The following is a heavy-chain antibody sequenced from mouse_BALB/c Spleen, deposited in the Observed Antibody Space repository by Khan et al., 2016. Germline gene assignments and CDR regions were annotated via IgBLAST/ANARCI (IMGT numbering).Heavy chain of an antibody. V-gene: IGHV9-2-1*01. Sequence: QIQLVQSGPELKKPGETVKISCKASGYTFTDYSMHSVKQAPGKGLMWMGWINTETGEPTYAVDFKGRFAFSLETSASTAYFQFNNLKNTDTATYVCARRDYLDYWGRGTTLTVSS. CDR1: GYTFTDYS. CDR3: ARRDYLDY. J-gene: IGHJ2*01. CDR2: INTETGEP.